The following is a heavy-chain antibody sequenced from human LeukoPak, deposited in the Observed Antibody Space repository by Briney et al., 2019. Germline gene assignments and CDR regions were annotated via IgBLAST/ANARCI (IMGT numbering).Heavy chain of an antibody. V-gene: IGHV3-23*01. D-gene: IGHD1-26*01. CDR1: GFPFSNYA. J-gene: IGHJ4*02. CDR3: ARTVGFDH. Sequence: GGSLRLSCAASGFPFSNYAMSWVRQAPGKGLEWVSTISGRADNTYYADSVKGRFTISRDNANSTLYLQMNSLRAEDTAICYCARTVGFDHWGQGTLVPVSS. CDR2: ISGRADNT.